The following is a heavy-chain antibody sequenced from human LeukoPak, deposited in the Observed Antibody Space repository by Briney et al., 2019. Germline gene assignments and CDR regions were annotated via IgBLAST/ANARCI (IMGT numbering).Heavy chain of an antibody. CDR2: ISYDGSNK. CDR3: AKRMGPSIAAADLDY. CDR1: GFSFSSFG. Sequence: GRSRRLSCAASGFSFSSFGMHWVRQAPGKGLEWVAVISYDGSNKYYADSVKGRFTISRDNSKNTLYLQMNSLRAEDTAVYYCAKRMGPSIAAADLDYWGQGTLVTVSS. D-gene: IGHD6-13*01. J-gene: IGHJ4*02. V-gene: IGHV3-30*18.